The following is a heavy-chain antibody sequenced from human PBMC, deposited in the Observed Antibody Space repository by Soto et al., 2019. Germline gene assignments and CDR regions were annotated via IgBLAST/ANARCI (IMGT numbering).Heavy chain of an antibody. D-gene: IGHD3-9*01. J-gene: IGHJ3*02. CDR2: IYPGDSDT. Sequence: GESLKISCKGSGYSFTTYWIGWVRQMPGKGLEWMGIIYPGDSDTRYSPSFQGQVSISVDKSINTAYLHWSSLKASDTAMFYCARRLASTEFFDICGQGTMVPVSS. CDR1: GYSFTTYW. V-gene: IGHV5-51*01. CDR3: ARRLASTEFFDI.